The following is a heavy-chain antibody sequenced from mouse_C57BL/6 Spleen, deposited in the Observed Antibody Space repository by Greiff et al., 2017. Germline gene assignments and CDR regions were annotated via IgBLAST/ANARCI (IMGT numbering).Heavy chain of an antibody. CDR1: GYTFTSYW. V-gene: IGHV1-61*01. CDR3: AREGLHWYFDV. Sequence: QVQLQQPGAELVRPGSSVKLSCKASGYTFTSYWMDWVKQRPGQGLEWIGNIYPSDSETHYNQKFKDKATLTVDKSSSTAYMQLSSLTSEDSAVYYCAREGLHWYFDVWGTGTTVTVSS. D-gene: IGHD2-4*01. CDR2: IYPSDSET. J-gene: IGHJ1*03.